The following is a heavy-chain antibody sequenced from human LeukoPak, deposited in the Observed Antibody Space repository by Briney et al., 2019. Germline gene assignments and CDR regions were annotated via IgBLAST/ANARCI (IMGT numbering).Heavy chain of an antibody. Sequence: ASVKVSCKASGYAFTSYYMHWVRQAPGQGLEWMGIINPSGGSTSYAQKFQGRVTMTRDTSTSTVYMELSSLRSEDTAVYYCARASDSSGYYAPQHYFDYWGQGTLVTVSS. J-gene: IGHJ4*02. CDR1: GYAFTSYY. CDR2: INPSGGST. D-gene: IGHD3-22*01. V-gene: IGHV1-46*03. CDR3: ARASDSSGYYAPQHYFDY.